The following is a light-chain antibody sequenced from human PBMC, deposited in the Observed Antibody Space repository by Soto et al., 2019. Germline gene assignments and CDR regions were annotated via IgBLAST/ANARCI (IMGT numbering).Light chain of an antibody. J-gene: IGLJ2*01. Sequence: QSVLTQPASVSGSPGQSITISCTGTSSDVGGYNYVSWYQQHPGKAPKLMIYDVSNRPSGISNRFSGSKSGNTASLTISGLQAEDEADYYCSSYTGSSTLVLFGGGTKVTVL. CDR2: DVS. CDR1: SSDVGGYNY. CDR3: SSYTGSSTLVL. V-gene: IGLV2-14*01.